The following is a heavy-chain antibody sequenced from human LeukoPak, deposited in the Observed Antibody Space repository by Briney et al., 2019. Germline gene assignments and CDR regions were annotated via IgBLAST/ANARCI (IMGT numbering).Heavy chain of an antibody. D-gene: IGHD1-1*01. CDR1: GGSFSGYY. V-gene: IGHV3-11*04. CDR3: ARDIWNHGKYFDY. Sequence: LSLTCAVYGGSFSGYYWSWIRQPPGKGLEWVSYISSSGSTIYYADSVKGRFTISRDNAKNSLYLQMNSLRAEDTAVYYCARDIWNHGKYFDYWGQGTLVTVSS. CDR2: ISSSGSTI. J-gene: IGHJ4*02.